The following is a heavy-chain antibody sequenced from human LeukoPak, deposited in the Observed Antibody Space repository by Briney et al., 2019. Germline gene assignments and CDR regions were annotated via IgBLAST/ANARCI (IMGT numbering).Heavy chain of an antibody. CDR1: GFTFSSYW. V-gene: IGHV3-7*01. CDR2: IKQDGSEK. J-gene: IGHJ5*02. D-gene: IGHD6-13*01. CDR3: ARGVDSSSWYGWNWFDP. Sequence: GGSLRLSCPASGFTFSSYWMSWVRQAPGKGLEWVANIKQDGSEKYYVDSVKGRFTISRDNAKNSLYLQMNSLRAEDTAVYYCARGVDSSSWYGWNWFDPWGQGTLVTVSS.